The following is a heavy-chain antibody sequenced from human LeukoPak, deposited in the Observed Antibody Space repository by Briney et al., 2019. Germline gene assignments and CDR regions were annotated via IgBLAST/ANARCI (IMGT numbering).Heavy chain of an antibody. D-gene: IGHD3-16*01. CDR3: ATSVITRFDN. Sequence: GGSLRLSCAASGFIFTGNWIHWVRQAPGKGPVWVSRIYGDGYTNYADSVKGRLTISRDSGNNTVYLQMSSLRAEDTAVYYCATSVITRFDNWGQGTLVTVSS. V-gene: IGHV3-74*01. CDR2: IYGDGYT. CDR1: GFIFTGNW. J-gene: IGHJ4*02.